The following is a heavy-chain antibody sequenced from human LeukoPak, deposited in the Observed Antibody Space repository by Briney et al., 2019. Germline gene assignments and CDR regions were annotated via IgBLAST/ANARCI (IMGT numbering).Heavy chain of an antibody. CDR1: GFTFSSYG. Sequence: GRSLRLSCAASGFTFSSYGMHWVRQAPGKGLEWVAVIWYDGSNKYYADSVKGRFTISRDNSKNTLYLQMNSLRAEDTAVYYCAKVGKRYGGNPRYYYYMDVWGKGTTVTVSS. CDR2: IWYDGSNK. D-gene: IGHD4-23*01. V-gene: IGHV3-33*06. J-gene: IGHJ6*03. CDR3: AKVGKRYGGNPRYYYYMDV.